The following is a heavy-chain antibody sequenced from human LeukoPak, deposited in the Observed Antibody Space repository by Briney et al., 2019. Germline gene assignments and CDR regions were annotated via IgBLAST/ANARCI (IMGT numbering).Heavy chain of an antibody. CDR3: AATTRVAATGTVLGY. Sequence: SEALSLTCTVSGGSTNNYYWSWIRQPPGKGLEWIGHIHYSGSTNYNPSLKSRVTISVDTSKNQFSLKVTSVSAADTAVYYCAATTRVAATGTVLGYWGQGTLVTVSS. CDR1: GGSTNNYY. D-gene: IGHD6-13*01. J-gene: IGHJ4*02. CDR2: IHYSGST. V-gene: IGHV4-59*08.